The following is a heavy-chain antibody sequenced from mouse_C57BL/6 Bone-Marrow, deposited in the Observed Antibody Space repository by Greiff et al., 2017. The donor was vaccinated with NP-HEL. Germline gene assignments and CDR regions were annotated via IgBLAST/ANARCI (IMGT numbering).Heavy chain of an antibody. V-gene: IGHV1-81*01. CDR1: GYTFTSYG. CDR2: IYPRSGNT. J-gene: IGHJ3*01. D-gene: IGHD2-4*01. Sequence: VQWVESGAELARPGASVKLSCKASGYTFTSYGISWVKQRTGQGLEWIGEIYPRSGNTYYNEKFKGKATLTADKSSSTAYMELRSLTSEDSAVYFCARDYDYGWFAYWGQGTLVTVSA. CDR3: ARDYDYGWFAY.